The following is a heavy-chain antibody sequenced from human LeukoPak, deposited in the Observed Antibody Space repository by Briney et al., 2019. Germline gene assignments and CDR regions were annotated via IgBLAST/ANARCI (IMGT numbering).Heavy chain of an antibody. CDR3: AKVPGGDFWSGYHFDY. D-gene: IGHD3-3*01. V-gene: IGHV3-23*01. Sequence: GGSLRLSCAASGFTFSSYAMSWVRQAPGKGLEWVSAISGSGGSTYYADSVKGRFTISRDNSKNTLYLQMNSLRAEDTAVYYCAKVPGGDFWSGYHFDYWGQGTLVTVSS. CDR2: ISGSGGST. CDR1: GFTFSSYA. J-gene: IGHJ4*02.